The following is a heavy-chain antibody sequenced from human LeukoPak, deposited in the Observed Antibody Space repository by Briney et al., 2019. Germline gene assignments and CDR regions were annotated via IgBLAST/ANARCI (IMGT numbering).Heavy chain of an antibody. J-gene: IGHJ3*02. Sequence: SQTLSLTCTVSGGSISSGSYYWSWIRQPAGKGLEWIGRIYTCGSTNYNPSLKSRVTISVDTSKNQFSLKLSSVTAADTAVYYCARDTGYCSSTSCYRPVDIWGQGTMVTVSS. CDR2: IYTCGST. CDR3: ARDTGYCSSTSCYRPVDI. V-gene: IGHV4-61*02. CDR1: GGSISSGSYY. D-gene: IGHD2-2*02.